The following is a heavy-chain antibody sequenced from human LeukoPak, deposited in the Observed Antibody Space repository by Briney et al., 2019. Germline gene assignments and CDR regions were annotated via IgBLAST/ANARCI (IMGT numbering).Heavy chain of an antibody. J-gene: IGHJ3*02. CDR2: IKQDGSEK. V-gene: IGHV3-7*01. CDR1: GFIFSSYW. CDR3: AREGWDLNALDI. Sequence: GGSLRLSCAASGFIFSSYWMTWVRQAPGKGLEWVANIKQDGSEKYYVDSVKGRFTISRDNAKNSLYLQMDSLRVEDTAVYYCAREGWDLNALDIWGQGTMVTVSP. D-gene: IGHD1-26*01.